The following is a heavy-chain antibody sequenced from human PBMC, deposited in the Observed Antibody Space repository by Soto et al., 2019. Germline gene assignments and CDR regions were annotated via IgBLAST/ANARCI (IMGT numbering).Heavy chain of an antibody. V-gene: IGHV2-5*02. J-gene: IGHJ4*02. CDR3: AHRPRGYSYHFDY. Sequence: SGPTLVNPTQTLTLTCTLSGFSLTTRGVGVGWIRQPPGKALEWLALIYWDDDEGYSPSLKSRLTITKDTSKNQVVLTMINMDPVDTATYYCAHRPRGYSYHFDYWGQGTVVTVSS. D-gene: IGHD5-18*01. CDR1: GFSLTTRGVG. CDR2: IYWDDDE.